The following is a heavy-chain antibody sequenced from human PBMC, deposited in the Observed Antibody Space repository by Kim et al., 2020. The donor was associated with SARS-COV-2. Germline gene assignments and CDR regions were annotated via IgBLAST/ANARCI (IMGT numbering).Heavy chain of an antibody. D-gene: IGHD3-10*01. J-gene: IGHJ6*02. Sequence: LKSRVTISVDPSKNQFSLKRSSVTAADTAVYYCARDRRGYGYYYYYGMDVWGQGTTVTVSS. V-gene: IGHV4-30-2*04. CDR3: ARDRRGYGYYYYYGMDV.